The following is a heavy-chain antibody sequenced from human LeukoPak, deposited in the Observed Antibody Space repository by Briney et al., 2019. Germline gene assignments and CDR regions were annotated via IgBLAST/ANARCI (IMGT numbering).Heavy chain of an antibody. V-gene: IGHV3-33*01. J-gene: IGHJ3*02. D-gene: IGHD5-24*01. CDR3: AREEGRVATMGPATRWTPTKDAFDI. CDR2: VWDDGNEQ. CDR1: GFSFNSYI. Sequence: PGGSLRLSCAASGFSFNSYIMHWVRQAPDKGLEWVALVWDDGNEQYYADPVKGRFTISRDNSKNTLYLQMNSLRVEDTAVYYCAREEGRVATMGPATRWTPTKDAFDIWGQGTMVTVSS.